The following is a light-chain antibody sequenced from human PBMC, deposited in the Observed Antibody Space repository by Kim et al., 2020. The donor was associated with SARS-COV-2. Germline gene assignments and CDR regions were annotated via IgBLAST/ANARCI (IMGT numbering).Light chain of an antibody. CDR3: LLSYDGVRV. V-gene: IGLV7-46*01. Sequence: TLTGGSSTGAVTYRAHSPFWFQQKPGRVPRSLIYDTSNKQSWTPARFSGFLFGGKAALTLSNAQPEDEADYYCLLSYDGVRVFGGGTQLTVL. J-gene: IGLJ3*02. CDR2: DTS. CDR1: TGAVTYRAHS.